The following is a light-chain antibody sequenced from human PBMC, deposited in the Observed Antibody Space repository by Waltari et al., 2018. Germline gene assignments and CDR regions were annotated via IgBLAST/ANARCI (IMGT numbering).Light chain of an antibody. J-gene: IGLJ2*01. CDR2: EVS. CDR3: SSYTSSSTXX. V-gene: IGLV2-14*01. Sequence: QSALTQPASVSGSPGQSITISCTGTSXXVXGXNYVSWYQQHPGKAPKLMIYEVSNRPSGVSNRVSGSKSXNTASLTISGLQAXXEADYYCSSYTSSSTXXXGGGTKLTVL. CDR1: SXXVXGXNY.